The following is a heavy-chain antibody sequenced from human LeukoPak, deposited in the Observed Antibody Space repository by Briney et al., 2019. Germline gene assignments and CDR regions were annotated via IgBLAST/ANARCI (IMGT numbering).Heavy chain of an antibody. J-gene: IGHJ6*03. V-gene: IGHV1-69*01. CDR1: GGTFSSYA. CDR3: ARAQLRYCSSTSCPNYYYYYMDV. CDR2: IIPTFGTA. D-gene: IGHD2-2*01. Sequence: ASVKVSCKASGGTFSSYAISWVRQAPGQGLEWMGGIIPTFGTANYAQKFQGRVTITADESTSTAYMELSSLRSEDTAVYYCARAQLRYCSSTSCPNYYYYYMDVWGKGTTVTVSS.